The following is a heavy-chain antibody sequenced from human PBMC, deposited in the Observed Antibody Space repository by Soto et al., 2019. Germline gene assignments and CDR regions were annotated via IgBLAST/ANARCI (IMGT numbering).Heavy chain of an antibody. CDR2: IIAIFDKA. D-gene: IGHD2-15*01. CDR3: TREAHGGNFES. CDR1: GGRFNTNA. J-gene: IGHJ4*02. V-gene: IGHV1-69*12. Sequence: QVQLVQSGAEVKKPGSSVKVSCKVSGGRFNTNAISWLRQAPGQGLEWMGGIIAIFDKANYAQKFQDRVTMTADESTSTEYMELSSLRSEDTAVYFCTREAHGGNFESWGQGTLVTVSS.